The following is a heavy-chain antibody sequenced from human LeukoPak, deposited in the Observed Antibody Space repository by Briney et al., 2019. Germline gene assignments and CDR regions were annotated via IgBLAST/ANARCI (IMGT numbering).Heavy chain of an antibody. CDR2: ISGSGGST. Sequence: GGSLRLSCAASGFTFSSYAMSWVRQAPGKGLEWVSAISGSGGSTYYADSVKGRFTISRDNSKNTLYLQMNSLRAEDTAVYYCAKRKCSGGSCAHHYWGQGTLVTVSS. D-gene: IGHD2-15*01. CDR3: AKRKCSGGSCAHHY. J-gene: IGHJ4*02. CDR1: GFTFSSYA. V-gene: IGHV3-23*01.